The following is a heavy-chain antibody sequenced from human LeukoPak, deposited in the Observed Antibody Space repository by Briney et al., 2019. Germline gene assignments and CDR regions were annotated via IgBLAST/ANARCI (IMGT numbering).Heavy chain of an antibody. V-gene: IGHV1-2*02. Sequence: ASVKVSCKASGYTFTGYYIHWVRQAPGQGLEWMGWIDPNSGGTDYAQKFQGRVTMTRGTPISTAYMDLSRLRSDDTAVYYCARVGYSSSASDYWGQGTLVTVSS. J-gene: IGHJ4*02. CDR1: GYTFTGYY. CDR3: ARVGYSSSASDY. CDR2: IDPNSGGT. D-gene: IGHD2-2*01.